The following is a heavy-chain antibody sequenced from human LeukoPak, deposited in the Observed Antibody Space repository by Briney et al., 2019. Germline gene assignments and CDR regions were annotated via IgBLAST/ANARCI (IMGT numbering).Heavy chain of an antibody. J-gene: IGHJ5*02. CDR1: GESFSGYY. Sequence: PSETLSLTCAVYGESFSGYYWSWIRQPPGKGLEWIGEINHSGSSGITNYNPSLKSRVTISVDTSRKQFSLKLSSVTAADTAVYYCARQIWFGELIAWFDPWGQGTLVTVSS. CDR3: ARQIWFGELIAWFDP. D-gene: IGHD3-10*01. CDR2: INHSGSSGIT. V-gene: IGHV4-34*01.